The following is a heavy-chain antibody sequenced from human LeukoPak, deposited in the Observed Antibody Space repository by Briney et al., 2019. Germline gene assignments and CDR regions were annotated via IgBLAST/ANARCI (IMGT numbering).Heavy chain of an antibody. CDR1: GGSISSYY. V-gene: IGHV4-59*01. CDR2: IYYSGST. D-gene: IGHD6-6*01. CDR3: ARSYGSSRGYFDY. Sequence: PSETLSLTCTVSGGSISSYYWSWIRQPPGQGLEWIGYIYYSGSTNYNPSLKSRVTISVDTSKNQFSLKLSSVTAADTAVYYCARSYGSSRGYFDYWGQGTLVTVSS. J-gene: IGHJ4*02.